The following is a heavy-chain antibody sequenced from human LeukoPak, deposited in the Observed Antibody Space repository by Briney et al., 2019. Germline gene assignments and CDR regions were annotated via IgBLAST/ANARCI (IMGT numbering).Heavy chain of an antibody. CDR2: LTGNGDIP. CDR3: ARDWQWQQLDGDAFDI. CDR1: GFTFSYYI. D-gene: IGHD6-13*01. J-gene: IGHJ3*02. Sequence: GGSLRLSCSASGFTFSYYIMHWVRQAPGKGLETVSALTGNGDIPYYGDSVKGRFTISRDNAKNSLFLQMNSLRAEDTAVYYCARDWQWQQLDGDAFDIWGQGTMVTVSS. V-gene: IGHV3-64*04.